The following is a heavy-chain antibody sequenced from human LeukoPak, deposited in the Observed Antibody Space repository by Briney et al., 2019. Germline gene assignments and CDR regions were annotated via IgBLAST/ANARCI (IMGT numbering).Heavy chain of an antibody. Sequence: GGSLRLSCAAFGFTFSSYAMSWVRQAPGKGLEWVSAISGSGGSTYYADSVKGRFTISRDNSKNTLYLQMNSLRAEDTAVYYCAKEGKTYYYDSSGYYYQSYPDYWGQGTLVTVSS. CDR2: ISGSGGST. V-gene: IGHV3-23*01. CDR3: AKEGKTYYYDSSGYYYQSYPDY. J-gene: IGHJ4*02. CDR1: GFTFSSYA. D-gene: IGHD3-22*01.